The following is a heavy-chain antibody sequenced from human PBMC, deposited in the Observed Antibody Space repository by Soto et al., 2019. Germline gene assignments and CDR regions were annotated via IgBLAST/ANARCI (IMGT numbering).Heavy chain of an antibody. CDR2: MNPNSSNT. D-gene: IGHD2-2*02. J-gene: IGHJ4*02. CDR1: GYTFTSYD. Sequence: QVQLVQSGAEVKKPGASVRVSCKASGYTFTSYDINWVRQATGQGLEWMGWMNPNSSNTGYAQKFQGRVTLTRNTYIRTPYMELSSLRSEDTAVYYCAREGAIRGDDYWGQGTLVTVSS. V-gene: IGHV1-8*01. CDR3: AREGAIRGDDY.